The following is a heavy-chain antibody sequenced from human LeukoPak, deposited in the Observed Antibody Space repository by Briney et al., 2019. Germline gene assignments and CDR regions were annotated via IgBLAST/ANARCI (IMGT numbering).Heavy chain of an antibody. CDR1: GFTFSSYW. D-gene: IGHD3-3*01. V-gene: IGHV3-7*01. Sequence: GGSLRLSCAASGFTFSSYWMSWVRQAPGKGLEWVSNIKQDGSEKYYVDSVNGRFTISRDNAKNSLYLQINSLRAEDTAVYYCAREYYDFWSGPYMDVWGKGTTVTVSS. CDR3: AREYYDFWSGPYMDV. CDR2: IKQDGSEK. J-gene: IGHJ6*03.